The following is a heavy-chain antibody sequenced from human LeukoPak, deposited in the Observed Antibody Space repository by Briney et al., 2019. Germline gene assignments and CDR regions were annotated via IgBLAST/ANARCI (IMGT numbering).Heavy chain of an antibody. Sequence: ASVKVSCKASGYTFTSYGISWVRQNPGQGLECMAWISAYNVNTNDAQKLQGRVTMTTDTSTTTAYMELRSLRSDDTAVYYCARVPVSGPGARFDYWGQGTLVTVSS. J-gene: IGHJ4*02. D-gene: IGHD4-11*01. CDR2: ISAYNVNT. V-gene: IGHV1-18*01. CDR3: ARVPVSGPGARFDY. CDR1: GYTFTSYG.